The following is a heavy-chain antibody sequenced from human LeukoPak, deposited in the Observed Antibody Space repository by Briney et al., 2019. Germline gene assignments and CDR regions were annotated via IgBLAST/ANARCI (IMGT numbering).Heavy chain of an antibody. Sequence: PGGSLRLSCAASGFTFSSYSMNWVRQAPGKGLEWVSSISSSSSSYIYYADSVKGRFTISRDNAKNSLYLQMNSLRAEDTAVYYCARVCSSGCPFDYWGQGTLVTVSS. CDR1: GFTFSSYS. D-gene: IGHD6-19*01. J-gene: IGHJ4*02. V-gene: IGHV3-21*01. CDR2: ISSSSSSYI. CDR3: ARVCSSGCPFDY.